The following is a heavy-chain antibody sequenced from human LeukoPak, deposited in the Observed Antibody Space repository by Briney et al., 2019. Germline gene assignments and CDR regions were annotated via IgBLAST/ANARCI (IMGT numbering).Heavy chain of an antibody. Sequence: TSETLSLTCAVYGGSFSGYCWSWVREPPGEGLEWIGEINHCGSTNYNPSLKSRVAISVDTSKNQFSLKVNSVTAADTAVYYCARGGGGSYANAFDIWGQGTVVTVSS. CDR1: GGSFSGYC. J-gene: IGHJ3*02. CDR2: INHCGST. V-gene: IGHV4-34*01. D-gene: IGHD1-26*01. CDR3: ARGGGGSYANAFDI.